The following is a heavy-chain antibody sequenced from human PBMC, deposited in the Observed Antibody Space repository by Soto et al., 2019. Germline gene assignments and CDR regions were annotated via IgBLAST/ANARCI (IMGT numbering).Heavy chain of an antibody. CDR3: AGAQSSNCHWFDP. Sequence: QVQLQESGPGLVKPSQTLSLTCTVSGDSISSGGYYWSWIRQHPGKGLECIGYICYSGSTYYNPSLTSRITIPGDTSKSEFFLGLNSVTAADPAVYYFAGAQSSNCHWFDPWGHGTLVTVSS. D-gene: IGHD6-13*01. CDR1: GDSISSGGYY. V-gene: IGHV4-31*03. CDR2: ICYSGST. J-gene: IGHJ5*02.